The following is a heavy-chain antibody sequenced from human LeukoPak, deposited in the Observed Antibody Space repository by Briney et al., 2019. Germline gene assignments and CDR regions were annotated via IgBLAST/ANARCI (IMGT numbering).Heavy chain of an antibody. CDR2: LSSSGSAF. D-gene: IGHD3-3*01. V-gene: IGHV3-48*03. Sequence: TGGSLRLSCEDSGFTFRSYEMNWVRQAPGKGLEWIAYLSSSGSAFSYADSVKGRFTIARDNAKNSVYLEMKSLRADDTAVYYCARSARLMKGVVEVTALDDWGQGTLVTVSS. J-gene: IGHJ4*02. CDR1: GFTFRSYE. CDR3: ARSARLMKGVVEVTALDD.